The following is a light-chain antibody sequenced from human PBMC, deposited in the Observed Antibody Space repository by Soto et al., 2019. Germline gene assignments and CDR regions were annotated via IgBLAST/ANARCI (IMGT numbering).Light chain of an antibody. CDR2: EVT. V-gene: IGLV2-23*02. CDR1: SSDVGSYYL. J-gene: IGLJ1*01. Sequence: QSVLTQPASVSGSPGQSITISCTGTSSDVGSYYLVSWYQQHPGKAPKLMIYEVTKGPSGVSNRFSGSKSGNTASLTISGLQAEDEADYYCCSYAGNPYVFGTGTKVTVL. CDR3: CSYAGNPYV.